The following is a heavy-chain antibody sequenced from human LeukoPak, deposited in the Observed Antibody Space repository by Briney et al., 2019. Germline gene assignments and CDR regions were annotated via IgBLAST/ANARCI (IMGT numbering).Heavy chain of an antibody. Sequence: PGGSLRLSCAASGFTFSNYGMHWVRQSPGKGLEWVAVISYDETNKYYADSVKGRFTISRDNSRDTLFLQTNSLSREDTAMYYCAKGKPKSGYDSLGITMEDFDYWGRGTLVTVAS. J-gene: IGHJ4*02. CDR3: AKGKPKSGYDSLGITMEDFDY. D-gene: IGHD5-12*01. CDR1: GFTFSNYG. V-gene: IGHV3-30*18. CDR2: ISYDETNK.